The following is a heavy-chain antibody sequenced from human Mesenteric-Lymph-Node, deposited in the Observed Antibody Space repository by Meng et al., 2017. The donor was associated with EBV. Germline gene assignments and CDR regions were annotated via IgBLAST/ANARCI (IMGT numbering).Heavy chain of an antibody. CDR3: AREGDWTTFDY. CDR1: GYTFTTYG. J-gene: IGHJ4*02. V-gene: IGHV1-18*01. Sequence: QVQLVQSDVEVKKPGAPMKVSCKASGYTFTTYGITWVRQAPGQGLEWMGWISGYNGNANYAQKLQGRVTMTTDTSTSTAYMELRRLRSDDTAVYYCAREGDWTTFDYWGQGTLVTVSS. CDR2: ISGYNGNA. D-gene: IGHD3/OR15-3a*01.